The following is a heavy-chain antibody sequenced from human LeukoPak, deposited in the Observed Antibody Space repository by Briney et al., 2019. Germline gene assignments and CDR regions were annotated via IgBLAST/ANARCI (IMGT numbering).Heavy chain of an antibody. CDR3: XRVPDHYXSSGXIXY. CDR2: IYYSGST. V-gene: IGHV4-30-4*08. J-gene: IGHJ4*02. Sequence: SQTLSLTCTVSGGSISSGDYYWSWIRQPPGKGLEWIGYIYYSGSTYYNPSLKSRVTISVDASKNQFSLKLSSVTAADTAVYYCXRVPDHYXSSGXIXYWGQGT. CDR1: GGSISSGDYY. D-gene: IGHD3-22*01.